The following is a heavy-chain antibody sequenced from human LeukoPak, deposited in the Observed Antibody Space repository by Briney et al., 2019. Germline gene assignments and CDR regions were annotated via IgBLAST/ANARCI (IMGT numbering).Heavy chain of an antibody. CDR1: GYTFTSYD. Sequence: ASVKLSCKAAGYTFTSYDINWMRQATGQGLEWMGWMNPNSGNTGYAQKFQGRVTITQKTSVSTAYRELSSLRSEDTAVYYWARGRKYQLPPRSPYYYYYMDVWGKGSTVTVSS. CDR2: MNPNSGNT. J-gene: IGHJ6*03. V-gene: IGHV1-8*03. D-gene: IGHD2-2*01. CDR3: ARGRKYQLPPRSPYYYYYMDV.